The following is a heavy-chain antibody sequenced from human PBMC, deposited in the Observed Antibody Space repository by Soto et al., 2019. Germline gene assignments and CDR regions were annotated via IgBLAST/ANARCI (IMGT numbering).Heavy chain of an antibody. J-gene: IGHJ5*02. Sequence: SETLSLTCAVSSGSISSSNWWSWVRQPPGKGLEWIGEIYHSGSTNYNPSLKSRVTISVDKSKNQFSLKLSSVTAADTAVYYCARGVAFQAATYWFDPWGQGTLVTVSS. CDR3: ARGVAFQAATYWFDP. V-gene: IGHV4-4*02. CDR1: SGSISSSNW. CDR2: IYHSGST. D-gene: IGHD2-15*01.